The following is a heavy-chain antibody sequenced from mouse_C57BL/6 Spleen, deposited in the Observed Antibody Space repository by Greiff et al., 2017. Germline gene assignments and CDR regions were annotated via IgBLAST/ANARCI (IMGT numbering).Heavy chain of an antibody. CDR3: ARGRLPWYFDV. Sequence: EVKLVESGGGLVKPGGSLKLSCAASGFTFSDYGMHWVRPAPEKGLDWVAYISSGSSTIYYADTVTGRFTLSRDNAKNTLFLQMTSLRSEDTAMYYCARGRLPWYFDVWGTGTTVTVSS. CDR2: ISSGSSTI. D-gene: IGHD2-4*01. CDR1: GFTFSDYG. V-gene: IGHV5-17*01. J-gene: IGHJ1*03.